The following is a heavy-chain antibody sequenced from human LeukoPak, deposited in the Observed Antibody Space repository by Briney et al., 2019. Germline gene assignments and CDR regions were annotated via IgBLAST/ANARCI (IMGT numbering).Heavy chain of an antibody. CDR1: GYTFTGYY. CDR3: ARVGIAARPVNWFDP. J-gene: IGHJ5*02. V-gene: IGHV1-2*02. D-gene: IGHD6-6*01. Sequence: ASVKVSCKASGYTFTGYYMHWVRQAPGQGLEWMGWINPNSGGTNYAQKFQGRVTMTRDTSISTAYMELSRLRSDDTAVYYCARVGIAARPVNWFDPWGQGALVTVSS. CDR2: INPNSGGT.